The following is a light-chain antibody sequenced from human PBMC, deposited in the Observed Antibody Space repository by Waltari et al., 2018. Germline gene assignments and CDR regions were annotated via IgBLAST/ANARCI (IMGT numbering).Light chain of an antibody. CDR3: QASDTSGAYPV. CDR2: KDS. J-gene: IGLJ2*01. CDR1: TSPNQY. V-gene: IGLV3-25*03. Sequence: SYELTQPPSVSVSPGQTARLTCSADTSPNQYSFWYQQKPGQAPVLVLYKDSERPSGIPGQVSGSSSGKTVPLTISGAQAEDEADYYCQASDTSGAYPVFGGGTKLTVL.